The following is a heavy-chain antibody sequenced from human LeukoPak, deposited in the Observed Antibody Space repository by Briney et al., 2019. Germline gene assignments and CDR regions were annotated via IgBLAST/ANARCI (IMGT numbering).Heavy chain of an antibody. CDR3: ARDHEFWSGYYARDSDAFDI. V-gene: IGHV4-61*02. CDR1: GGSISSGSYY. CDR2: IYTSGST. Sequence: SQTLSLTCTVSGGSISSGSYYWSWIRQPAGKGLEWIGRIYTSGSTNYNPSLKSRVTISVDTSKNQFSLKLSSVTAADTAVYYCARDHEFWSGYYARDSDAFDIWGQGTMVTVSS. J-gene: IGHJ3*02. D-gene: IGHD3-3*01.